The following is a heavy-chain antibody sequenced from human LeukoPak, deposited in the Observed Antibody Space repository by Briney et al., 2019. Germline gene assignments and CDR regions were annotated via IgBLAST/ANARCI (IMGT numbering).Heavy chain of an antibody. Sequence: SETLSLTCTVSGGSISSYYWSWIRQPPGKGPEWIGYIYYSGSTNYNPSLKSRVTISVDTSKNQFSLKLSSVTAADTAVYYCARVGDSWGQGTLVTVSS. CDR3: ARVGDS. V-gene: IGHV4-59*01. D-gene: IGHD3-16*01. CDR2: IYYSGST. CDR1: GGSISSYY. J-gene: IGHJ4*02.